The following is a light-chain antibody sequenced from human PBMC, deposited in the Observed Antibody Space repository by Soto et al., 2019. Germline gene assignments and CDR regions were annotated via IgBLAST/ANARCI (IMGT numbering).Light chain of an antibody. J-gene: IGLJ1*01. Sequence: QSALTQPASVSGCPGQSITISCTGTSSDVGSYNFVSWYQQHPGKAPKLMIYEGSKRPSGVSNRFSGSKSGNMASLTISGLQAEDEADYYCCSYAGSSTWVFGTGTKLTVL. CDR1: SSDVGSYNF. V-gene: IGLV2-23*01. CDR2: EGS. CDR3: CSYAGSSTWV.